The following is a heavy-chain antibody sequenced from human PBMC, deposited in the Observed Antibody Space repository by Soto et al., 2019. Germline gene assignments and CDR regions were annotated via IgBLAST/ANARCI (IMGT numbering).Heavy chain of an antibody. D-gene: IGHD3-22*01. V-gene: IGHV1-58*01. Sequence: SVKVSCKASGFTCTISAVQWGRQDRGQRLELIGWIVVGSGNTNYAQKFQERVTITRDMSTSTAYMELSSLRSEDTAVYYCAAARGDWYYDSSGYSVPQDFDIWGQG. CDR2: IVVGSGNT. CDR1: GFTCTISA. CDR3: AAARGDWYYDSSGYSVPQDFDI. J-gene: IGHJ3*02.